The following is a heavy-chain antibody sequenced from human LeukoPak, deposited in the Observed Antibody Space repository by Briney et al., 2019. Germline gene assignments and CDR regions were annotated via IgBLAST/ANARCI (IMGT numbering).Heavy chain of an antibody. CDR3: ARDIYSYGQVGTPDY. V-gene: IGHV3-23*01. Sequence: PGGSLRLSCAASGFTFSKFAMNWVRQAPGKGLEWDSGISDSGSRYNADSVKGRFTISRDNSKNTLYLQMDSLRTQDTAIYYCARDIYSYGQVGTPDYWGQGTLVTVSS. J-gene: IGHJ4*02. CDR2: ISDSGSR. CDR1: GFTFSKFA. D-gene: IGHD5-18*01.